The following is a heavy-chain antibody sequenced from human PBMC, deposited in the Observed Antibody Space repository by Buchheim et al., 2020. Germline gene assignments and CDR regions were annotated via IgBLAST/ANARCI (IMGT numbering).Heavy chain of an antibody. Sequence: EVQLVQSGAEVKKPGESLKISCKGSGYSFTSYWIGWVRQMPGKGLEWMGIIYPGDSDTRYSPSFQGQVTISADTSISTAYLQWSSLKASDTAMYYCALANYDFWSGYYRSYYYYGMDVWGQGTT. CDR1: GYSFTSYW. D-gene: IGHD3-3*01. CDR3: ALANYDFWSGYYRSYYYYGMDV. V-gene: IGHV5-51*03. J-gene: IGHJ6*02. CDR2: IYPGDSDT.